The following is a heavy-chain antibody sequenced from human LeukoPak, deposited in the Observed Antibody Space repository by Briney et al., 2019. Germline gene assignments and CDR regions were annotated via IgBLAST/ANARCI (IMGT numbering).Heavy chain of an antibody. D-gene: IGHD2-15*01. J-gene: IGHJ4*02. Sequence: ASVKVSCKASGYTFTNYGISWVRQAPGQGLEWMGWISAYNGNTNYAENLQGTVTMTTDNSTSTASMELRSLRSDDTAVYYCARDLVPTGGRPGSSDYWGQGTLVTVSS. CDR2: ISAYNGNT. V-gene: IGHV1-18*01. CDR1: GYTFTNYG. CDR3: ARDLVPTGGRPGSSDY.